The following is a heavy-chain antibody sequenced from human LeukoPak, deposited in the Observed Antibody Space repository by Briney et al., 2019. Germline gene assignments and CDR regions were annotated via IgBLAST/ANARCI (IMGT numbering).Heavy chain of an antibody. V-gene: IGHV1-2*02. CDR3: ARGSVVVTATLWY. Sequence: GASVKVSCKASGYTFTGYYMHWVRQAPGQGLEWMGWINPNSGGTNYAQKFQGRVTMTRDTSISTAYMELSRLRSDDTAVYYCARGSVVVTATLWYWGQGTLVTVSS. CDR2: INPNSGGT. D-gene: IGHD2-21*02. J-gene: IGHJ4*02. CDR1: GYTFTGYY.